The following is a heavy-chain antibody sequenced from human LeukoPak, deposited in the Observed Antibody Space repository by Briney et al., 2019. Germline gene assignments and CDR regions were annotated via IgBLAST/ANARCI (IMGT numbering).Heavy chain of an antibody. CDR2: NSGSGVST. D-gene: IGHD6-13*01. CDR1: GFTFNSYA. V-gene: IGHV3-23*01. Sequence: PGGSLRLSCAASGFTFNSYAMSWVRQAPGKGLEWVSSNSGSGVSTSYADSVKGRFTISRDNAKNSLYLQMNSLRAEDTAVYYCAREVRIAASGRAFDMWGQGTMVTVSS. CDR3: AREVRIAASGRAFDM. J-gene: IGHJ3*02.